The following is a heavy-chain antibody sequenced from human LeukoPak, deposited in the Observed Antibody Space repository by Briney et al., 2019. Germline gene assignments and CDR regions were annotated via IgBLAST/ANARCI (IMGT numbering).Heavy chain of an antibody. Sequence: GGSLRLSCAASGFTFRSYSMNWVRQAPGKGLEWVSSISSSSSYIYYADSVKGRFTISRDNSKNTLYLQMNSLRAEDTAIYYCAKDRVAVAGNYFDYWGQGTLVTVSS. J-gene: IGHJ4*02. CDR3: AKDRVAVAGNYFDY. V-gene: IGHV3-21*04. D-gene: IGHD6-19*01. CDR2: ISSSSSYI. CDR1: GFTFRSYS.